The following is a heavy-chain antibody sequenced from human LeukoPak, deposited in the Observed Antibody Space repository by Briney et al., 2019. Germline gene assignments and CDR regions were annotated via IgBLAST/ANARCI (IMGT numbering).Heavy chain of an antibody. Sequence: GGSLRLSCAASGFTFSSYAMSWVRQAPGKGLEWVSAISGSGGSTYYADSVKGRFTISRDNSKNTLYLQMNSLRAEDTAVYYCAKDIWDYYYYGMDVWGQGTTVTVSS. CDR1: GFTFSSYA. V-gene: IGHV3-23*01. D-gene: IGHD7-27*01. CDR3: AKDIWDYYYYGMDV. CDR2: ISGSGGST. J-gene: IGHJ6*02.